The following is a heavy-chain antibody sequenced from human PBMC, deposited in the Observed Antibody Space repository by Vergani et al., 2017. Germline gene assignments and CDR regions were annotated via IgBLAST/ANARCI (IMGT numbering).Heavy chain of an antibody. V-gene: IGHV4-59*11. CDR3: ASDTHSRQRADR. D-gene: IGHD4-11*01. CDR2: IHHSENT. J-gene: IGHJ5*02. CDR1: FDSIRNLY. Sequence: QVQLQESGPGLVKSSETLSLTCSVSFDSIRNLYCNWIRQPPGKGLEWIGSIHHSENTNYNPSLKTRVTISVDTSKNQFSLTLTSVTAADTAVYYCASDTHSRQRADRWGQGILVTVTS.